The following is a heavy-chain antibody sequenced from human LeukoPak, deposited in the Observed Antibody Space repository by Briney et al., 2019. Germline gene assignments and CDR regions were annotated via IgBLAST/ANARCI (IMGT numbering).Heavy chain of an antibody. CDR3: ASSRRTYWYFDL. CDR2: ISERGGST. J-gene: IGHJ2*01. Sequence: GGSLRLSCVVSGISLSNYAMTWVRQAPGKGLEWVSYISERGGSTTYADSVKGRFTISRDTSKNTVYLQMNSLRAEDTAVYYCASSRRTYWYFDLWGRGTLVTVS. CDR1: GISLSNYA. V-gene: IGHV3-23*01.